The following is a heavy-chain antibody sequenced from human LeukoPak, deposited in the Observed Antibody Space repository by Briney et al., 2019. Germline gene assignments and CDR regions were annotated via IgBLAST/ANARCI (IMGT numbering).Heavy chain of an antibody. V-gene: IGHV1-2*02. CDR3: APDPSSVTLYFFDY. J-gene: IGHJ4*02. CDR2: IDANNGDT. CDR1: GYTFRGNY. D-gene: IGHD4-11*01. Sequence: ASVEISCKSSGYTFRGNYIHWLRQAPGQGLEWMGWIDANNGDTKSAQKFQGRVTMSRDTSISTAYMDLSSLSPDDAAVYYCAPDPSSVTLYFFDYWGQGTLVTVSS.